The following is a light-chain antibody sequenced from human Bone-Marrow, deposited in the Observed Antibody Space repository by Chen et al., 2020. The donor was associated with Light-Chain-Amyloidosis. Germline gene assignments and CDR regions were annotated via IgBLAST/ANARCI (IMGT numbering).Light chain of an antibody. J-gene: IGLJ3*02. V-gene: IGLV2-18*02. CDR1: SSDIGNCNR. CDR2: EVS. Sequence: QSALTQPPSVSGSPGQSVTISCTGTSSDIGNCNRVSWHQQPPGTAPKLMIYEVSNRPSGVPDRFSGSKSGNTASLTISGLQAEDEANYYCSSFTNSNTWVFGGGTRLTVL. CDR3: SSFTNSNTWV.